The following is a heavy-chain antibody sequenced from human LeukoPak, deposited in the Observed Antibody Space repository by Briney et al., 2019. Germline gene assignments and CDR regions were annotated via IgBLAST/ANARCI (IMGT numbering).Heavy chain of an antibody. CDR1: VYTFTNFY. V-gene: IGHV1-2*02. CDR2: MNPNNGGT. CDR3: ARRPINCIITNCCVDS. Sequence: GASVKVSCKASVYTFTNFYIHWVRQAPGQGLEWMGWMNPNNGGTSYAREFQDRVTMTRDTSLSTAYMELSRLRSDDTAVYFCARRPINCIITNCCVDSWGQGTLVTVSS. D-gene: IGHD2-2*01. J-gene: IGHJ4*02.